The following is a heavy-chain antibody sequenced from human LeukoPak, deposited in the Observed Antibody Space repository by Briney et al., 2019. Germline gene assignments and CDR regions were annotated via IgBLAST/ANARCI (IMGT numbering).Heavy chain of an antibody. CDR2: THEDGSDK. CDR1: GFTFSSYW. CDR3: ARTLRLRTPRAFDI. J-gene: IGHJ3*02. D-gene: IGHD6-25*01. V-gene: IGHV3-7*05. Sequence: GGSLRLSRVVSGFTFSSYWMNWVRQAPGKGLDWVANTHEDGSDKYYVDSVKGRFTISRDNAKNSLYLQMNSLRAEDTAVYYCARTLRLRTPRAFDIWGQGTMVTVSS.